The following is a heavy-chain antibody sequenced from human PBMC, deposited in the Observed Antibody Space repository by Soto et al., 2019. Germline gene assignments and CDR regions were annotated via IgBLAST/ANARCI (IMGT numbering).Heavy chain of an antibody. V-gene: IGHV4-4*02. D-gene: IGHD3-10*01. J-gene: IGHJ4*02. CDR3: AGKPLNTMVRGGGGTIDY. CDR2: IYHSGST. Sequence: QVQLQESGPGLVKPSGTLSLTCAVSGGSISSSNWWSWVRQPPGKGLEWIGEIYHSGSTNYNPSLKTRITKSVDKAKNQFSMKLGSVPPGDTAVDDRAGKPLNTMVRGGGGTIDYWGQGTLVTVSS. CDR1: GGSISSSNW.